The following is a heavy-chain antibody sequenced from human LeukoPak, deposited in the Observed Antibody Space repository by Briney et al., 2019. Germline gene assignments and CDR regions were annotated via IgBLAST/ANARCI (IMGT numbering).Heavy chain of an antibody. D-gene: IGHD5-18*01. CDR3: ARPVYGYFDL. J-gene: IGHJ4*02. Sequence: AGSLRLSCAASGFTFSSYWMSWVRQAPGKGLGWVANINEDGSERYYVDSVKGRFTISRENGKHSQYLQMRSLRDADTAVYYCARPVYGYFDLWGQGILLTVSS. CDR1: GFTFSSYW. V-gene: IGHV3-7*04. CDR2: INEDGSER.